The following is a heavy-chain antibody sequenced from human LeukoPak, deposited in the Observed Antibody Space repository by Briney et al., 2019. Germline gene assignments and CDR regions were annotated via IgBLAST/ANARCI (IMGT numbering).Heavy chain of an antibody. J-gene: IGHJ5*02. CDR2: IYYSGST. Sequence: PSETLSLTCTVSGGSISSSSYYWGWIRQPPGKGLEWIGSIYYSGSTYYNPSLKSRVTISVDTSKNQFSLKLSSVTAADTAVYYCARDQRLAMVTISFDPWGQGTLVTVSS. CDR3: ARDQRLAMVTISFDP. V-gene: IGHV4-39*07. CDR1: GGSISSSSYY. D-gene: IGHD5-18*01.